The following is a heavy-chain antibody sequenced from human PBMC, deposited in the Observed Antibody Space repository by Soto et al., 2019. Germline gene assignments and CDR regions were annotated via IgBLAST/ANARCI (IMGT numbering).Heavy chain of an antibody. J-gene: IGHJ4*02. CDR1: GLTFSTYA. Sequence: PGGSLRLSCAASGLTFSTYAMNWVRQAPGEGLEWVSFISASGRTIYDADSVKGRFTISRDNAKNSLYLQMISLRAEDTAVYYCATDWYGEKFDYWGQGILVTVSS. CDR2: ISASGRTI. CDR3: ATDWYGEKFDY. D-gene: IGHD3-10*01. V-gene: IGHV3-48*01.